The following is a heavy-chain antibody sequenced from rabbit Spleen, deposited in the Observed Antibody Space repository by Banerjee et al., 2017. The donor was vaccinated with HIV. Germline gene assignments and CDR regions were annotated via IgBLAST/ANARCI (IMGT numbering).Heavy chain of an antibody. D-gene: IGHD4-2*01. CDR1: GFTLSSYY. V-gene: IGHV1S7*01. J-gene: IGHJ4*01. CDR2: IDPVFGTT. CDR3: VRDSWYFNL. Sequence: QLKETGGGLVQPGGSLTLSCKASGFTLSSYYMNWVRQAPGKGLEWIGYIDPVFGTTYYASWVNGRFTISSHNGQNTLYLQLNSLTAADTATYFCVRDSWYFNLWGPGTLVTVS.